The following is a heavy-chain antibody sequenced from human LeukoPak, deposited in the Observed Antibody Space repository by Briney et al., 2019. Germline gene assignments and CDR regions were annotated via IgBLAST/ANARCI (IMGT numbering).Heavy chain of an antibody. CDR1: GFTFSSYW. Sequence: PGGSLRLPCAASGFTFSSYWMSWVRQAPGKGLEWVANIKQDGSEKYYVDSVKGRFTISRDNAKNSLYLQMNSLRAEDTAVYYCATENAYYDFWSGYYRNLNWFDPWGQGTLVTVSS. CDR2: IKQDGSEK. V-gene: IGHV3-7*01. D-gene: IGHD3-3*01. CDR3: ATENAYYDFWSGYYRNLNWFDP. J-gene: IGHJ5*02.